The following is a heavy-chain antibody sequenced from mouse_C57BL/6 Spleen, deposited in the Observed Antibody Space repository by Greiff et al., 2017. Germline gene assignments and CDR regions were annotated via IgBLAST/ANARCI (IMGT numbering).Heavy chain of an antibody. CDR1: GFSLTSYG. D-gene: IGHD1-1*01. V-gene: IGHV2-6-1*01. J-gene: IGHJ1*03. CDR3: ARHDSSSLCYFDV. Sequence: QVQLQQSGPGLVAPSQSLSITCTVSGFSLTSYGVHWVRQPPGKGLEWLVVIWSDGSTTYNSALKSRLSISKDNSKSQVFLKLNMLQAYDTAMYYCARHDSSSLCYFDVWGTGTTVTVSS. CDR2: IWSDGST.